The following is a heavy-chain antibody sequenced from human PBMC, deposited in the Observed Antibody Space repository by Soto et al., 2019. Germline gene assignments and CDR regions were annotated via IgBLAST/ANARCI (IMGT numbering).Heavy chain of an antibody. CDR3: AKNQERELPRVIDF. D-gene: IGHD1-7*01. V-gene: IGHV3-23*01. CDR1: GLTFSNYA. CDR2: MSGSSSTT. J-gene: IGHJ4*02. Sequence: PGGSLRLSCATSGLTFSNYAMSWVRRAPGGGLEWVSSMSGSSSTTYYADSVRGRFTISRDRSKNTLYLQMSGLRAEDTALYYCAKNQERELPRVIDFWGQGTLVTVSS.